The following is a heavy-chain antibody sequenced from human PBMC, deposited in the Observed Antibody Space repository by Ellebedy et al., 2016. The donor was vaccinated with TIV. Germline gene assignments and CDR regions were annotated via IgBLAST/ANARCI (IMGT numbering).Heavy chain of an antibody. CDR2: IYYSGST. J-gene: IGHJ6*02. V-gene: IGHV4-39*01. CDR1: GGSISSSSYY. CDR3: ARQGFNPYYYYYGMDV. Sequence: MPSETLSLTCTVSGGSISSSSYYWGWIRQPPGKGLEWIGSIYYSGSTYYNPSLKSRVTISVDTSKNQFSLKLSSVTAADTAVYYCARQGFNPYYYYYGMDVWGQGTTVTVSS.